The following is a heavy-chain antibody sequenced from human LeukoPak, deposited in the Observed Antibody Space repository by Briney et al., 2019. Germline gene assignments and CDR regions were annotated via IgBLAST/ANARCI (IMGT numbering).Heavy chain of an antibody. V-gene: IGHV4-59*01. CDR3: ARGRYFDSYWFDP. J-gene: IGHJ5*02. CDR1: GGSISSYY. Sequence: SETLSLTCTVSGGSISSYYWSWIRQPPGKGLEWIGYIYYSGSTNYNPSLKSRVTISVDTSKNQFSLKLSSLTAADTAVYYCARGRYFDSYWFDPWGQGTLVTVSS. CDR2: IYYSGST. D-gene: IGHD3-9*01.